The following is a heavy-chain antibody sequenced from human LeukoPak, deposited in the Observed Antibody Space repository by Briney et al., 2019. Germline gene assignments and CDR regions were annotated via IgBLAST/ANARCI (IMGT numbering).Heavy chain of an antibody. J-gene: IGHJ3*02. D-gene: IGHD5-18*01. Sequence: GGSLRLSCAAAAFTVSSNYMSWVRQAPGKGMEWVSVIYSGGSTYYPDSVKGRFTISRDNPKNTLYLQMNSLRAEDTAVYYCARGYGRAFDIWGQGTMVTVSS. CDR1: AFTVSSNY. CDR2: IYSGGST. CDR3: ARGYGRAFDI. V-gene: IGHV3-53*01.